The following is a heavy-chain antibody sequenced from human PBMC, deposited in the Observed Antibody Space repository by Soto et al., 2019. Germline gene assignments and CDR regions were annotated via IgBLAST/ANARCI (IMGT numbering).Heavy chain of an antibody. Sequence: QVQLVQSGAEVKKPGASVKVSCKASGYTFTSYDINWVRQATGQGLEWMGWMNPNSGNTGYAQKFQGRVTMTSNTSKNTAYMELSSLTSEDTAVYYCARSVIASAYWGQGTLVTVSS. CDR2: MNPNSGNT. CDR1: GYTFTSYD. CDR3: ARSVIASAY. J-gene: IGHJ4*02. D-gene: IGHD2-21*01. V-gene: IGHV1-8*01.